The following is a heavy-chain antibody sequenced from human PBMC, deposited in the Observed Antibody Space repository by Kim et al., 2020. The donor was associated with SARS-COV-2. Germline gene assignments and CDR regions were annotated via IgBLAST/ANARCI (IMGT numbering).Heavy chain of an antibody. V-gene: IGHV4-39*01. D-gene: IGHD5-12*01. Sequence: SETLSLTCTVSGGSISSSSYYWGWIRQPPGKGLEWIGSIYYSGSTYYNPSLKSRVTISVDTSKNQFSLKLSSVTAADTAVYYCARQGYSGYDSLLDYWGQGTLVTVSS. CDR2: IYYSGST. CDR3: ARQGYSGYDSLLDY. J-gene: IGHJ4*02. CDR1: GGSISSSSYY.